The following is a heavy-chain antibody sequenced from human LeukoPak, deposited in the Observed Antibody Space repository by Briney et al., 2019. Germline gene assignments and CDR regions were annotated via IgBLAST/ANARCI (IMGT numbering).Heavy chain of an antibody. J-gene: IGHJ3*02. V-gene: IGHV4-39*07. CDR3: ATNYGDYEYAFDI. CDR1: GGSISSSSYY. CDR2: IYYSGST. D-gene: IGHD4-17*01. Sequence: SETLSLTCTVSGGSISSSSYYWGWIRQPPGKGLEWIGSIYYSGSTYYNPSLKSRVTISVDTSKNQFSLKLSSVTAADTAVYYCATNYGDYEYAFDIWGQGTMVTVSS.